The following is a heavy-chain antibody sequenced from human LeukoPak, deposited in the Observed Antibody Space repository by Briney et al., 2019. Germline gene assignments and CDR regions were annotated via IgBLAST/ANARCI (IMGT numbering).Heavy chain of an antibody. CDR2: IYSSGST. CDR1: GASVSGSNYY. V-gene: IGHV4-39*07. CDR3: AKGAGPPWFDP. D-gene: IGHD6-19*01. J-gene: IGHJ5*02. Sequence: SETLSLTCAVSGASVSGSNYYWGWIRQPPGKGLEWIGNIYSSGSTYYNASLQSRVTISIDTSKNQFSLRLNSVTAADTAMYYCAKGAGPPWFDPWGQGTLVTVSS.